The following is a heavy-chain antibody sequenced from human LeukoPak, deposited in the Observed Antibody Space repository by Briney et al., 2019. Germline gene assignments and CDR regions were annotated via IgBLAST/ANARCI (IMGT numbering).Heavy chain of an antibody. Sequence: YYWXWXXXXPGKGLEWIGEINHSGSTNYNPSLKSRVTISVDTSKNQFSLKLSSVTAADTAVYYCARGGTNDWGQGTLVTVSS. CDR1: YY. CDR3: ARGGTND. V-gene: IGHV4-34*01. J-gene: IGHJ4*02. CDR2: INHSGST. D-gene: IGHD2-8*01.